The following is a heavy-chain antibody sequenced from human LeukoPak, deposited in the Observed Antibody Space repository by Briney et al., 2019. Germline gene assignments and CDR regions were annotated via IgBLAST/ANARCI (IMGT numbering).Heavy chain of an antibody. J-gene: IGHJ4*02. CDR1: GGSISNSY. CDR3: ARDRTGFGELADY. Sequence: SETLSLTCTVSGGSISNSYWNWIRQPPGKGLEWIGYIYYSGNTKYSPSLKSRVTISVDTSKNQFSLNLSSVTAADTAVYFCARDRTGFGELADYWGQGTLVTVSS. D-gene: IGHD3-10*01. CDR2: IYYSGNT. V-gene: IGHV4-59*01.